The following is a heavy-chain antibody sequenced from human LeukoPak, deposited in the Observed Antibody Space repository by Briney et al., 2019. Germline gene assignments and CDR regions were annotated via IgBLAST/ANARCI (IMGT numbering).Heavy chain of an antibody. D-gene: IGHD6-13*01. CDR2: ISYDGSNK. CDR3: AKDVGSSWYNAFDI. J-gene: IGHJ3*02. CDR1: GFTFSSYG. Sequence: GGSLGLPCAASGFTFSSYGMHWVRQAPGKGLEWVAVISYDGSNKYYVDSVKGRFTISRDNSKNTLYLQMNSLRAEDTAVYYCAKDVGSSWYNAFDIWGQGTMVTVSS. V-gene: IGHV3-30*18.